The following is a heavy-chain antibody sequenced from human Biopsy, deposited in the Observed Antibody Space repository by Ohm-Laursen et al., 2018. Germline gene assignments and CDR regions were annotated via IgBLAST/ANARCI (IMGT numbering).Heavy chain of an antibody. CDR1: GESSSGYF. V-gene: IGHV4-34*01. D-gene: IGHD5-12*01. CDR2: INQSGST. CDR3: ARGSGYFKLDV. J-gene: IGHJ6*02. Sequence: SQTLSLTCAVNGESSSGYFWNWIRQPPGKGLEWIGEINQSGSTKYNPSPKRRATLSADSSNSQFSLRLTSVTAADTAIYYCARGSGYFKLDVWGQGTTVTVSS.